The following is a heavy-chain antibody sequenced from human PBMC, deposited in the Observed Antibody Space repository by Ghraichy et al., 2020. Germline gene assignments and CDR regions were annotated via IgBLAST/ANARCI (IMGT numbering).Heavy chain of an antibody. V-gene: IGHV3-11*01. Sequence: GGSLRLSCAASGFTFSDYYMSWIRQAPGKGLEWVSYISSSGSTIYYADSVKGRFTISRDNAKNSLYLQMNSLRAEDTAVYYCARALFDIVVLVASRADWFDPWGQGTLVTVSS. CDR2: ISSSGSTI. CDR1: GFTFSDYY. J-gene: IGHJ5*02. CDR3: ARALFDIVVLVASRADWFDP. D-gene: IGHD2-15*01.